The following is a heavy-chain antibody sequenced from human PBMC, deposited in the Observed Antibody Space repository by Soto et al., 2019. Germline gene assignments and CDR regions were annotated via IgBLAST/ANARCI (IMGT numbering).Heavy chain of an antibody. CDR3: ARTRDQDWSGGSCSYYYYIVV. D-gene: IGHD2-15*01. J-gene: IGHJ6*03. CDR2: IYYSGNT. CDR1: GDSISSYY. Sequence: SETLSLTCTVSGDSISSYYWSWIRQPPGKGLEWMGYIYYSGNTLYNPSLRSRVTILVDTSKNQFSLNLTSMTAADTAVYYCARTRDQDWSGGSCSYYYYIVVWGKGTTVTGSS. V-gene: IGHV4-59*08.